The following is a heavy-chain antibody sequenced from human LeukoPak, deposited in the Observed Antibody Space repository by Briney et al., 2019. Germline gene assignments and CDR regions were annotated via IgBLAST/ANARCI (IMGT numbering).Heavy chain of an antibody. D-gene: IGHD6-13*01. CDR1: GGSFSGYY. Sequence: ETLSLTCAVYGGSFSGYYWSWIRQPPGKGLEWIGEINHSGSTNYNPSLKSRVTISVDTSKNQFYLKLSSVTAADTAVYYCVRRPYGYSSSWYNWFDPWGQGTLVTVSS. J-gene: IGHJ5*02. CDR2: INHSGST. CDR3: VRRPYGYSSSWYNWFDP. V-gene: IGHV4-34*01.